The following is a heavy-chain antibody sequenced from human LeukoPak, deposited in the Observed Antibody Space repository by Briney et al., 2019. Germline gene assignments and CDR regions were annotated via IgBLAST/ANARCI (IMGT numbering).Heavy chain of an antibody. CDR3: ARVSATVIPLFDY. Sequence: GGSLTLSCAASGFTFSSYAMTWVRQAPGKGLEWVSGISGSGGNTYYADSVRGRLSISRDNSKNTLYLQVNSLRAEDTAVYYCARVSATVIPLFDYWGQGALVTVSS. V-gene: IGHV3-23*01. CDR2: ISGSGGNT. J-gene: IGHJ4*02. D-gene: IGHD4-17*01. CDR1: GFTFSSYA.